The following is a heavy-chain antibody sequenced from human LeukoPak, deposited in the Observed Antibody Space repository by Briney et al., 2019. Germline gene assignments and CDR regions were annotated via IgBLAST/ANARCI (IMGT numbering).Heavy chain of an antibody. CDR2: ICRSGAT. D-gene: IGHD3-22*01. CDR1: GDSFSSNNY. J-gene: IGHJ4*02. CDR3: ARNAGYSDLNY. Sequence: SETLSLTCTVSGDSFSSNNYWTWVRQPPGNGLEWIGEICRSGATNYNPSLRGRVTVSLDKSQNQFSLRLNSVTAADTAIYYCARNAGYSDLNYWGQGVLVTVSS. V-gene: IGHV4-4*02.